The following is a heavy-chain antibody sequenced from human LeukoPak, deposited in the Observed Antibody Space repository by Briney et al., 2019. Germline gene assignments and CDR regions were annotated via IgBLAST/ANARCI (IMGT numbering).Heavy chain of an antibody. CDR3: ARMRIEVVPAAKFRHFYYGMDV. CDR1: DDPLTIGSHY. D-gene: IGHD2-2*01. V-gene: IGHV4-61*02. J-gene: IGHJ6*02. CDR2: IFINGST. Sequence: PAQTLSLTCTVSDDPLTIGSHYGSWIRQPAGKGLEWIGRIFINGSTNYNPSLTSRVTISADTSKSQFSLKLTSVTAADAAVYYCARMRIEVVPAAKFRHFYYGMDVWGQGTTVTVSS.